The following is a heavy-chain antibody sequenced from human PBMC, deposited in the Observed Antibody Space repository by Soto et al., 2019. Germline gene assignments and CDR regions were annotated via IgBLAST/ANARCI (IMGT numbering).Heavy chain of an antibody. CDR2: ISAYNGNT. D-gene: IGHD6-6*01. V-gene: IGHV1-18*01. J-gene: IGHJ5*02. Sequence: ASVKVSCKASGYTFTSYGISWVRQAPGQGLEWMGWISAYNGNTNYAQKLQGRVTMTTDTSTSTAYMELRSLRSDDTAVYYCASGFSGSSSSWFDPWGQGTLVTVSS. CDR1: GYTFTSYG. CDR3: ASGFSGSSSSWFDP.